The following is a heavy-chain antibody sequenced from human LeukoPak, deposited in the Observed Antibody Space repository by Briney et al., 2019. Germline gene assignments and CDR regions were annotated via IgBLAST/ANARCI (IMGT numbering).Heavy chain of an antibody. V-gene: IGHV3-64*01. Sequence: GGSLRLSCAASGFSFSDYPMHWVRQAPGKGLESVSAISSNGGSTYYATSVKGRFTISRDNSKNTLYLRMGSLRPEDMAVYYCSRRGREYGLDYWGQGTLVTFSS. D-gene: IGHD2/OR15-2a*01. J-gene: IGHJ4*02. CDR3: SRRGREYGLDY. CDR1: GFSFSDYP. CDR2: ISSNGGST.